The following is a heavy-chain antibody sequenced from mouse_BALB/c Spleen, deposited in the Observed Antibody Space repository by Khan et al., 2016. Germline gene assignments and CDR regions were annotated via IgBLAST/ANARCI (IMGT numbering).Heavy chain of an antibody. Sequence: QVRLQQSGAELVKPGASVKLSCKASGYTFTSYYMYWVKQRPGQGLEWIGEINPSNGDTNFNERFKSKATLTVDKSSSTTYMQFSSLTSEDSAVSYCTRAGYDYPFAYWGQGTLVTVSA. V-gene: IGHV1S81*02. CDR1: GYTFTSYY. D-gene: IGHD2-4*01. CDR3: TRAGYDYPFAY. J-gene: IGHJ3*01. CDR2: INPSNGDT.